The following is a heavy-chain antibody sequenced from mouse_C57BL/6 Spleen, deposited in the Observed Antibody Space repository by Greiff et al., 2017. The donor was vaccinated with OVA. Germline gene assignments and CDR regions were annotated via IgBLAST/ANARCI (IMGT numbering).Heavy chain of an antibody. D-gene: IGHD2-2*01. CDR1: GYAFTNYL. J-gene: IGHJ4*01. CDR2: INPGSGGT. V-gene: IGHV1-54*01. Sequence: QVQLQQSGAELVRPGTSVKVSCKASGYAFTNYLIEWVKQRPGQGLEWIGVINPGSGGTNYNEKFKGKATLTADKSSSTAYMQLSSLTSEDSAVYFCARDYYGYEGYYYAMDYWGQGTSVTVSS. CDR3: ARDYYGYEGYYYAMDY.